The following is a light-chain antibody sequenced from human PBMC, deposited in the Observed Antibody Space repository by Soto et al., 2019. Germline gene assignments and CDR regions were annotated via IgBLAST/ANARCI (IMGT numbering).Light chain of an antibody. Sequence: IQMTQSPSSLSASVVDRVTITCQATQDIRKYLNWYQQKPGKAPKLLIYKASTLKSGVPSRFSGSGSGTEFTLTISSLQPDDFATYYCQHYNSYSEAFGQGTKVDIK. J-gene: IGKJ1*01. CDR1: QDIRKY. CDR2: KAS. CDR3: QHYNSYSEA. V-gene: IGKV1-5*03.